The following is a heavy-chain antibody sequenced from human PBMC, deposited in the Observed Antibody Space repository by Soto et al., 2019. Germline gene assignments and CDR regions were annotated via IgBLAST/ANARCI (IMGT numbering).Heavy chain of an antibody. J-gene: IGHJ6*03. D-gene: IGHD3-10*01. CDR3: ARDRRLIRGVPYYYYMDV. Sequence: ESGGGLVQPGGSLRLSCAASGFTVSSNYMSWVRQAPGKGLEWVSVIYSGGSTYYADSVKGRFTISRDNSKNTLYLQMNSLRAEDTAVYYCARDRRLIRGVPYYYYMDVWGKGTTVTVSS. CDR1: GFTVSSNY. CDR2: IYSGGST. V-gene: IGHV3-66*01.